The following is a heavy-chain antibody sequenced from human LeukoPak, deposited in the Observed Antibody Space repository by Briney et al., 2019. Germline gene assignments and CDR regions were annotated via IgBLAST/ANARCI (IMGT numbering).Heavy chain of an antibody. D-gene: IGHD3-3*01. CDR1: GYTFTSYD. Sequence: ASVKVSCKASGYTFTSYDINWVRQATGQGLEWMGWMNPNSGNTGYAQKFQGRVTMTRNTSISTAYMELSSLRSEDTAVYYCARAGGYDFWSGYHHYYYYGMDVWGQGTTVTVSS. J-gene: IGHJ6*02. V-gene: IGHV1-8*01. CDR2: MNPNSGNT. CDR3: ARAGGYDFWSGYHHYYYYGMDV.